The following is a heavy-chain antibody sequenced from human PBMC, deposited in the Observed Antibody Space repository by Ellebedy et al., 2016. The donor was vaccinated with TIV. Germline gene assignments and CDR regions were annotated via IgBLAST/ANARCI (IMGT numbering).Heavy chain of an antibody. CDR1: GFSVSRQY. V-gene: IGHV3-53*01. D-gene: IGHD4-17*01. J-gene: IGHJ4*02. CDR3: ASRTRGDYPYFDF. Sequence: GESLKISCAASGFSVSRQYMSWVRQAPGKGLEWVSLIYSGGTTYYADSVKGRFTISRDNSKNTLYLQMNSLRAGDTALYYCASRTRGDYPYFDFWGQGTLVTVSS. CDR2: IYSGGTT.